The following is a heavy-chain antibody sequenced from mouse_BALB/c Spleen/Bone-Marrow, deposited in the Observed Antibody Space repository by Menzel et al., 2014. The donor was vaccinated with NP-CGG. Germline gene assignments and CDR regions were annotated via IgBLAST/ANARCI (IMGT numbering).Heavy chain of an antibody. V-gene: IGHV1-15*01. J-gene: IGHJ4*01. Sequence: QVQLKESGAELVRPGASVTLSCKASGYTFTDYEMHWVKQTPVHGLEWIGAIDPETGGTADNQKFRGKATLTADKSSSTAYMELRSLTSEDSAVYYCTSRTPYHDSRYYYTMDYWGQGTSVTVSS. CDR2: IDPETGGT. D-gene: IGHD2-4*01. CDR1: GYTFTDYE. CDR3: TSRTPYHDSRYYYTMDY.